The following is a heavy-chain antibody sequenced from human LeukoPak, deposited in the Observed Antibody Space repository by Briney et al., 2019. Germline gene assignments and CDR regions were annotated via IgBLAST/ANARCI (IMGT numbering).Heavy chain of an antibody. CDR3: ARGRGSYFHDAFDI. CDR1: GYTITGSY. V-gene: IGHV1-2*02. CDR2: INPNSGGT. J-gene: IGHJ3*02. D-gene: IGHD1-26*01. Sequence: ASVKVSCKASGYTITGSYIYWVRQAPGQGFEWMGWINPNSGGTNYAQKFQGRVTMTRDTSISTAYMELSGLKSDDTAVYYCARGRGSYFHDAFDIWGQGTMVTVSS.